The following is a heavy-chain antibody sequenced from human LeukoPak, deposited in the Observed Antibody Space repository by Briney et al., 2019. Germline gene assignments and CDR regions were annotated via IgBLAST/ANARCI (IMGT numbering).Heavy chain of an antibody. CDR3: ARQSTTVTSRFDY. D-gene: IGHD4-17*01. V-gene: IGHV4-59*08. Sequence: SETLSLTCTVSGGSISSYYWSWIRQPPGKGLEWIGYIYYSGSTNYNPSLKSRVTISVDTSKNQFSLKLSSVTAAGTAVYYCARQSTTVTSRFDYWGQGTLVTVSS. J-gene: IGHJ4*02. CDR2: IYYSGST. CDR1: GGSISSYY.